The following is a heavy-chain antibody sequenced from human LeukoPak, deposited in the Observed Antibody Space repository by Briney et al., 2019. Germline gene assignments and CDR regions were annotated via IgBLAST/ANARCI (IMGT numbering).Heavy chain of an antibody. D-gene: IGHD5-18*01. CDR3: ARGDMDTAMVTGGYYFDY. Sequence: SETLSLTCTVSGGSIGSYYWSWIRQPPGKGLEWIGYIYYSGSTNYNPSLKSRVTISVDTSKNQFSLKLSSVTAADTAVYYCARGDMDTAMVTGGYYFDYWGQGTLVTVSS. J-gene: IGHJ4*02. CDR2: IYYSGST. CDR1: GGSIGSYY. V-gene: IGHV4-59*08.